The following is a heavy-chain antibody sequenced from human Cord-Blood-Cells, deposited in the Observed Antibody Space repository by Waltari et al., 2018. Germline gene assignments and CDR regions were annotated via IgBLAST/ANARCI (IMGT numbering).Heavy chain of an antibody. J-gene: IGHJ6*02. Sequence: QVQLVQSGAEVKKPAASVKVSCKVYGYTLTELSMHWVHQARGKGLEWMGGFDPEDGETIYAQKFQGRVTMTEDTSTDTAYMELSSLRSEDTAVYYCATGDYSNYYYYGMDVWGQGTTVTVSS. CDR2: FDPEDGET. CDR3: ATGDYSNYYYYGMDV. CDR1: GYTLTELS. V-gene: IGHV1-24*01. D-gene: IGHD4-4*01.